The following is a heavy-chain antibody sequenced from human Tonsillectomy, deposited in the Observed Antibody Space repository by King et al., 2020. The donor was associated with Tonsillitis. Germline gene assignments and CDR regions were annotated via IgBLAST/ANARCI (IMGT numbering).Heavy chain of an antibody. CDR2: IKQDGSEK. CDR3: ARDRYSSSY. V-gene: IGHV3-7*01. Sequence: VQLVESGGGLVQPGGSLRLSCAASGFTFSSYWMSCVRQAPGKGLEGVANIKQDGSEKNYVDAVKGRFTSSRANAKNSLYLQMNSLRAEDTAVYYCARDRYSSSYWGQGTLVTVSS. J-gene: IGHJ4*02. D-gene: IGHD6-13*01. CDR1: GFTFSSYW.